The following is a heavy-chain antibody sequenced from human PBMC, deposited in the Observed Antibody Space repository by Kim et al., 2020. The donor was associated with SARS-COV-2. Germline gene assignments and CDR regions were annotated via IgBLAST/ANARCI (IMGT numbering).Heavy chain of an antibody. J-gene: IGHJ6*02. CDR1: GGTFSSYA. D-gene: IGHD6-13*01. CDR2: IIPIFGTA. CDR3: ARTRIAAADDYYYYGMDV. V-gene: IGHV1-69*13. Sequence: SVKVSCKASGGTFSSYAISWVRQAPGQGLEWMGGIIPIFGTANYAQKFQGRVTITADESTSTAYMELSSLRSEDTAVYYCARTRIAAADDYYYYGMDVWGQGTTVTVSS.